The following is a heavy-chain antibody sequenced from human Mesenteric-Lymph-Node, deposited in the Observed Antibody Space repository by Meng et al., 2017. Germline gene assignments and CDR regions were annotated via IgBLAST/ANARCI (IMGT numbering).Heavy chain of an antibody. CDR2: ITGGDGRT. CDR3: ARDIAEYYYDSSGYYQD. D-gene: IGHD3-22*01. Sequence: GGSLRLSCAASGFTFSNYAMSWVRQAPGKGLEWVSVITGGDGRTYYADSVKGRFTVSRDNSKNTLYLQMNSLRAEDTAVYYCARDIAEYYYDSSGYYQDWGQGTLVTVSS. CDR1: GFTFSNYA. V-gene: IGHV3-23*01. J-gene: IGHJ4*02.